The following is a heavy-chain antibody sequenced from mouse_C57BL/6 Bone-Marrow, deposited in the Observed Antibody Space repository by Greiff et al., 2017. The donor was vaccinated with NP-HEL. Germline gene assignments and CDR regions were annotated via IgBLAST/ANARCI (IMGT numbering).Heavy chain of an antibody. CDR3: AIYYDYDGYAMDY. Sequence: EVMLVESGGDLVKPGGSLKLSCAASGFTFSSYGMSWVRQTPDKRLEWVATISSGGSYTYYPDSVKGRFTISRDNAKNTLYLQMSSLKSEDTAMYYCAIYYDYDGYAMDYWGQGTSVTVSS. CDR2: ISSGGSYT. V-gene: IGHV5-6*01. D-gene: IGHD2-4*01. CDR1: GFTFSSYG. J-gene: IGHJ4*01.